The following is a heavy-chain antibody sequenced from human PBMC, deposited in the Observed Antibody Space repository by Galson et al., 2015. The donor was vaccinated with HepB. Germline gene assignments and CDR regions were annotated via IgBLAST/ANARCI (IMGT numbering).Heavy chain of an antibody. CDR2: IYYSGST. D-gene: IGHD5-24*01. Sequence: TLSLTCTVSGGSISSSSYYWGWIRQPPGKGLEWIGSIYYSGSTYYNPSLKSRVTISVDTSKNQFSLKLSSVTAADTAVYYCARRRGGYNSWYFDLWGRGTLVTVSS. J-gene: IGHJ2*01. V-gene: IGHV4-39*01. CDR3: ARRRGGYNSWYFDL. CDR1: GGSISSSSYY.